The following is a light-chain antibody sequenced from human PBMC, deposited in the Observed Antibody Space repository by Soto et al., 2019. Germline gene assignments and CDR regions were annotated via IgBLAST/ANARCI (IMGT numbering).Light chain of an antibody. CDR1: SSDIGTYKY. J-gene: IGLJ1*01. CDR3: SSKTSSGTLYV. Sequence: QSALTQPASVSGSPGQSITISCTGTSSDIGTYKYVSWYQHPPGKAPKLMIYEGSNRPSGVSNRFSGSKSGNTASLTVSGLQAEDEADYYCSSKTSSGTLYVFGTGTKVTVL. CDR2: EGS. V-gene: IGLV2-14*01.